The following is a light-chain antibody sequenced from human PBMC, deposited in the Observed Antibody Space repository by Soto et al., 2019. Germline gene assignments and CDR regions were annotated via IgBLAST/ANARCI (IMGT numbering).Light chain of an antibody. CDR2: VTS. CDR1: QSVSII. Sequence: EIVMTQSPATLSVSPGERATLSCRAGQSVSIILACYQRRPGQSPRLLIYVTSTRATGVPARFSGGGSGTEFTLTINIVQAEDSAVYFCHQYNFWPTFGQGTKVDIK. J-gene: IGKJ1*01. V-gene: IGKV3-15*01. CDR3: HQYNFWPT.